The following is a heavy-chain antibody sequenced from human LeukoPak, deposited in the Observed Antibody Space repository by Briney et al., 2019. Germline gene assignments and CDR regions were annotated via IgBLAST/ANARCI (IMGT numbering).Heavy chain of an antibody. D-gene: IGHD5-18*01. CDR2: ISSSGSTI. Sequence: GGSLRLSCVASGFTFRSYSMNWARQAPGKGLEWVSYISSSGSTIYYADAVKGRFTISRGNAKNSLYLQMSSLRDEDTAVYYCATVAMEDWYFDLWGRGTLVTVSS. J-gene: IGHJ2*01. CDR1: GFTFRSYS. CDR3: ATVAMEDWYFDL. V-gene: IGHV3-48*02.